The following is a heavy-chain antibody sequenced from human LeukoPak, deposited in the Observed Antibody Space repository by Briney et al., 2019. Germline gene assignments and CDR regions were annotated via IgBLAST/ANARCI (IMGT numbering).Heavy chain of an antibody. J-gene: IGHJ4*02. CDR3: ARAPRNSSTMLDY. D-gene: IGHD6-13*01. Sequence: GASVKVSCKGSGYTFTSYWIQWVRQTPGQGLEWMGLINPDGGSTAYAHRFQGRVTMTRDTSTSTVHMDLSSLRSEDTAMYYCARAPRNSSTMLDYWGQGTLVTVSS. V-gene: IGHV1-46*01. CDR2: INPDGGST. CDR1: GYTFTSYW.